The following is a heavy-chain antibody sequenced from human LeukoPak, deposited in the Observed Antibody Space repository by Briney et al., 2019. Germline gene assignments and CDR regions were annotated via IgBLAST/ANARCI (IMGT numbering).Heavy chain of an antibody. Sequence: GGSLRLSCAASGFTFSSYAMSWVRQAPGKGLEWVSAISGSGGSTYYADSVKGRFTISRDNSKNTLSLQMDNLRTEDTAVYYCAKGGGRPLDDAFDIWGQETMVTVSS. CDR2: ISGSGGST. CDR1: GFTFSSYA. CDR3: AKGGGRPLDDAFDI. V-gene: IGHV3-23*01. J-gene: IGHJ3*02.